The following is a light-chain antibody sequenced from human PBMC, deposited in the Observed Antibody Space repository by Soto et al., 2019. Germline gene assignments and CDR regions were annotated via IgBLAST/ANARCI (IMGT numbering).Light chain of an antibody. V-gene: IGKV3-11*01. CDR1: QSVSTY. Sequence: EIVLTQSPATLSLSPGDRASLSCRASQSVSTYLAWYQQKPGQAPRLLIYDASNRATGIPARFSGSGSGTDFTLAISSLEPEDFAVYYCQQRSNWPPVLTFGGGTKVDI. CDR3: QQRSNWPPVLT. J-gene: IGKJ4*01. CDR2: DAS.